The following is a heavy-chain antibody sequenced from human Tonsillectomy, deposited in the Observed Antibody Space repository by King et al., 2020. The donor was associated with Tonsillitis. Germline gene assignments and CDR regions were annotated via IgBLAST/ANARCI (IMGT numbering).Heavy chain of an antibody. V-gene: IGHV3-30-3*01. D-gene: IGHD3-22*01. CDR1: GFTLRSYV. Sequence: VQLVESGGGVVQPGRSLRISCAASGFTLRSYVMHWVRQAPGKGLEWVVVISSDGSDQYHPDSVKGRFTISRDNSKNTLYLQMNSLRPEDTAVYYCARDLPMIVVFGAFDIWGQGTVVTVSS. CDR2: ISSDGSDQ. J-gene: IGHJ3*02. CDR3: ARDLPMIVVFGAFDI.